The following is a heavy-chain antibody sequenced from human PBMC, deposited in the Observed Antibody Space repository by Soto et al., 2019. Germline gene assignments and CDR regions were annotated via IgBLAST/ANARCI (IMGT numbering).Heavy chain of an antibody. D-gene: IGHD2-15*01. V-gene: IGHV4-39*01. CDR1: GGSISSSSYY. CDR3: ARHRKYGGNPQYFQH. J-gene: IGHJ1*01. Sequence: SETLSLTCTVSGGSISSSSYYWGWIRQPPGKGLEWIGRIYYSGSTYYNPSLKSRVTISVDTSKNQFSLKVSSVTAADTAVYYCARHRKYGGNPQYFQHWGQGTLVTVSS. CDR2: IYYSGST.